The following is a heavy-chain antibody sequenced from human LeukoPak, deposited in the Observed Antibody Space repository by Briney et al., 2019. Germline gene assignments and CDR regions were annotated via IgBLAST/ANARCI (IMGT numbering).Heavy chain of an antibody. V-gene: IGHV5-10-1*01. D-gene: IGHD3-16*01. CDR1: GYTFTSYW. Sequence: GESLKISCKGSGYTFTSYWISWVRQMPGKGLEWMGRIDPSDSYTNYSPPFQGHVTISADKSISTAYLQWSSLKASDTAMYYCARQGMMDGRADYWGQGTLVTVSS. J-gene: IGHJ4*02. CDR2: IDPSDSYT. CDR3: ARQGMMDGRADY.